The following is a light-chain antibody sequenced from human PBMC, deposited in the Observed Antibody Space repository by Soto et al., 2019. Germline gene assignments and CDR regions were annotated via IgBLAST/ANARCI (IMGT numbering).Light chain of an antibody. CDR2: EVS. CDR1: SSDVGGYNY. CDR3: SSYTSSNTLVV. V-gene: IGLV2-14*01. J-gene: IGLJ2*01. Sequence: QSVLTQPASVSGSPGQSITITYTGTSSDVGGYNYVSWYQQHPGKAPKLMIYEVSNRPSGVSNRFSGSKSGNTASLTISGLQAEDEADYYCSSYTSSNTLVVFGGGTQLTVL.